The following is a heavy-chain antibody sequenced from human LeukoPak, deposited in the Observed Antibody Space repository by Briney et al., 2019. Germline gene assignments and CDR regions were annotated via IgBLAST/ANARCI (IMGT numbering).Heavy chain of an antibody. CDR3: ARDPTGLYYFDY. D-gene: IGHD1-14*01. CDR2: IYHSGSA. J-gene: IGHJ4*02. CDR1: GGSITSGGYY. V-gene: IGHV4-30-2*01. Sequence: SETLSLTCTVSGGSITSGGYYWSWIRQPPGKGLEWIGYIYHSGSAYYNPSLKSRVTISVDRSKNQFSLSLSSVTAADTAVYYCARDPTGLYYFDYWGQGTLVTVPS.